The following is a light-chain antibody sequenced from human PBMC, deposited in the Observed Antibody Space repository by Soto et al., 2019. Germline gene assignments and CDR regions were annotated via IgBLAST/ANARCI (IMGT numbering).Light chain of an antibody. CDR1: QSVSNN. CDR3: QQYTNWPPWT. J-gene: IGKJ1*01. CDR2: GAS. Sequence: EIVMTQSPATLSVSPGERATLSCRASQSVSNNLAWYQQKAGQAPRLLIYGASTRATGIPARFSGSWSGTEFSLTISSLQPEDFTVHYCQQYTNWPPWTFGQGTKVEIK. V-gene: IGKV3-15*01.